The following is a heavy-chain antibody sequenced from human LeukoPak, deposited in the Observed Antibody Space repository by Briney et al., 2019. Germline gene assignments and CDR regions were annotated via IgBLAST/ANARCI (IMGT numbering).Heavy chain of an antibody. Sequence: SETLSLTCAVYGGSFSGYYWSWIRQPPGKGLEWIGEINHSGSTNYNPSLKSRVTISVDTSKNQFSLKLSSVTAADTAVYYCARGTVAVDYGGQGTLVTVSS. J-gene: IGHJ4*02. D-gene: IGHD6-19*01. CDR2: INHSGST. CDR1: GGSFSGYY. CDR3: ARGTVAVDY. V-gene: IGHV4-34*01.